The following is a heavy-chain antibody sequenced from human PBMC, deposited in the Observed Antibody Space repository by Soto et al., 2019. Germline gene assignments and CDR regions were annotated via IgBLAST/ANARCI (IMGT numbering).Heavy chain of an antibody. J-gene: IGHJ6*02. CDR3: XXXXXXXXXXXXXV. CDR1: GGSISSGGYS. CDR2: IYHSGTA. V-gene: IGHV4-30-2*01. Sequence: QLQLQESGSGLVKPSQTLSLTCAVSGGSISSGGYSWSWIRQPPGKGLEWIGYIYHSGTAYYNPSLKRRVTISVDRSKNQFSLKLTSVTAXXXXXXXXXXXXXXXXXXXXXVXGQGTTVTFSS.